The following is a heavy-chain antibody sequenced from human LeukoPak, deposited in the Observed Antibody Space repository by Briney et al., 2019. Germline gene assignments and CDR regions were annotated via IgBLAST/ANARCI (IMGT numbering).Heavy chain of an antibody. CDR2: INPNSGGT. Sequence: ASVKVSCEASGYTFTGYYMHWVRQAPGQGLEWMGWINPNSGGTNYAQKFQGRVTMTRDTSISTAYMELSRLRSDDTAVYYCAREGSSGSGYSYWGQGTLVTVSS. CDR1: GYTFTGYY. D-gene: IGHD3-3*01. V-gene: IGHV1-2*02. J-gene: IGHJ4*02. CDR3: AREGSSGSGYSY.